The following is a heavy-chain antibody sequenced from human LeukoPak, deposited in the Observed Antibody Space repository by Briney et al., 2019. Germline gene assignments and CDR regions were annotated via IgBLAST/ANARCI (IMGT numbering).Heavy chain of an antibody. CDR1: GYTFTSYD. CDR2: MNPNSGNT. V-gene: IGHV1-8*03. Sequence: ASVKVSCKASGYTFTSYDINWVRQATGQGLEWMGWMNPNSGNTGYAQKFQGRVTITRNTSISTAYMELSSLRSEDTAVYCCARGGAVALSEFDYWGQGTLVTVSS. J-gene: IGHJ4*02. D-gene: IGHD6-19*01. CDR3: ARGGAVALSEFDY.